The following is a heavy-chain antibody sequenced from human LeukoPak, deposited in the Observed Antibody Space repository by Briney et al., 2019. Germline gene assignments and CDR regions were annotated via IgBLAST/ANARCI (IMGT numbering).Heavy chain of an antibody. CDR2: INAGNGKT. V-gene: IGHV1-3*01. D-gene: IGHD4-17*01. J-gene: IGHJ4*02. CDR3: ARAIWTSTVTTYYLDY. CDR1: GYSFTNYA. Sequence: ASVKVSCKAAGYSFTNYAIQWVRQAPGQRLEWMGWINAGNGKTKYSRKFQGRVTITRDTSATTAYMELSSLRSEDTAVYYCARAIWTSTVTTYYLDYWGQGTLVTVSS.